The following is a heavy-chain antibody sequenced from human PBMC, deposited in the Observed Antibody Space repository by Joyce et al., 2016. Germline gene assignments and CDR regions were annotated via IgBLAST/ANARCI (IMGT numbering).Heavy chain of an antibody. CDR2: INYRGST. CDR3: ARDQGMVRGVTYFHY. V-gene: IGHV4-39*07. CDR1: GGSISSNSYY. J-gene: IGHJ4*02. D-gene: IGHD3-10*01. Sequence: QLQLQESGPGLVKPSETLSLTCTVSGGSISSNSYYWGWIRQPPGKGLEWIGSINYRGSTYYNPSLKSRVTISVDTSKNQFSLKLSSVTAADTAVYYCARDQGMVRGVTYFHYWGQGTPVTVSS.